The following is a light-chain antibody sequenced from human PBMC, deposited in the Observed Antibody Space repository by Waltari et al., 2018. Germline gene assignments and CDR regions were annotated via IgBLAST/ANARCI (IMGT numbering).Light chain of an antibody. CDR1: SSDVGGHNY. Sequence: QSALTQPRSVSRSPGQSVPISCTRTSSDVGGHNYFSWYQQHPGKAPKLMIYDVSKRPSGVPDRFSGSKSGNTASLTISGLQTEDEADYFCCSFAGSVYIWVFGGGTKLIVL. CDR3: CSFAGSVYIWV. CDR2: DVS. J-gene: IGLJ3*02. V-gene: IGLV2-11*01.